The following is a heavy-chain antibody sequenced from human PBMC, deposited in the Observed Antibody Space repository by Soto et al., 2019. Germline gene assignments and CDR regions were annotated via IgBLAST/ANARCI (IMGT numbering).Heavy chain of an antibody. V-gene: IGHV2-26*01. CDR3: ARINRVATMGGLDV. D-gene: IGHD5-12*01. CDR2: IFSTDAR. Sequence: QVTLKESGPVLVKPTETLTLTCTVSGFSLSNARMCVTWIRQPPGKALEWLGHIFSTDARSYSTSLKSRLTIAKDTSKIQVVLTITNLDPVDTATYFCARINRVATMGGLDVWGQGTVVTVSS. J-gene: IGHJ3*01. CDR1: GFSLSNARMC.